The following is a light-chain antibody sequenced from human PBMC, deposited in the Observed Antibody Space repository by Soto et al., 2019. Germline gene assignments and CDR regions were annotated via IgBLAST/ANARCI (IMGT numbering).Light chain of an antibody. CDR3: KQRSNWPWT. V-gene: IGKV3-11*01. Sequence: IEVTHAPATWSLSPGERAPLSGRASQSVSSNLAWYQQKPGQAHRLLIYGAYTRATGVTARFSRSGSGTDFTLTIRSLEPEDFEVYYCKQRSNWPWTFGQGNKVDIK. CDR1: QSVSSN. J-gene: IGKJ1*01. CDR2: GAY.